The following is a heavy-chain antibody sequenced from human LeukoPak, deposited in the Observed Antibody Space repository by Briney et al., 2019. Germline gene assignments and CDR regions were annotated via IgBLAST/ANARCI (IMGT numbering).Heavy chain of an antibody. CDR2: IKGSGTRT. CDR3: AKHRRSSSSSRESLFYCMDV. Sequence: GGSLRLSCAASGFTFSNYWMHWVRQAPGKGLQRVSPIKGSGTRTYYEDSVKGHFTISRDNSKNTVYLQMNSLRVEDSAVYYCAKHRRSSSSSRESLFYCMDVWGKGTMVTVSS. CDR1: GFTFSNYW. V-gene: IGHV3-23*01. J-gene: IGHJ6*03. D-gene: IGHD6-6*01.